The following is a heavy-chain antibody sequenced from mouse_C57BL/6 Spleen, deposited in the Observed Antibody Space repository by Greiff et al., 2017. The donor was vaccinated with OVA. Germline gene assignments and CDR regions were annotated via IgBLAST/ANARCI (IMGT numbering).Heavy chain of an antibody. Sequence: QQQSGPELVKPGASVKISCKASGYTFTDYYMNWVKQSHGKSLEWIGDINPNNGGTSYNQKFKGKATLTVDKSSSTAYMELRSLTSEDSAVYYCARLTGDGFAYWGQGTLVTVSA. CDR3: ARLTGDGFAY. CDR2: INPNNGGT. V-gene: IGHV1-26*01. CDR1: GYTFTDYY. J-gene: IGHJ3*01. D-gene: IGHD4-1*01.